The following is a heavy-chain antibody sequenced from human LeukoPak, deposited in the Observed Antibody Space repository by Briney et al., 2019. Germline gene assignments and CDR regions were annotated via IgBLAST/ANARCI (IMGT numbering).Heavy chain of an antibody. J-gene: IGHJ3*02. Sequence: PSETLSLTCTVSGGSISSYYWSWIRQPAGKGLEWIGRTHTSGSTNYNPSLNSRVTMSVDTSSNQFSLNLSSLSAADTAVYYCARDHDSSGYHAFDIWGQGTTVTVSS. V-gene: IGHV4-4*07. D-gene: IGHD3-22*01. CDR3: ARDHDSSGYHAFDI. CDR2: THTSGST. CDR1: GGSISSYY.